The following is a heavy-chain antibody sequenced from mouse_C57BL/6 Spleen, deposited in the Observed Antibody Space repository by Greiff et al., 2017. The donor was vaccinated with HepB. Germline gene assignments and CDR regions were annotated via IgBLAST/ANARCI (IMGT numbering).Heavy chain of an antibody. Sequence: VQLQESGAELVRPGTSVKMSCKASGYTFTNYWIGWAKQRPGHGLEWIGDIYPGGGYTNYNEKFKGKATLTADKSSSTAYMQFSSLTSEDSAIYYCARRGLRGSFDYWGQGTTLTVSS. J-gene: IGHJ2*01. D-gene: IGHD2-2*01. CDR1: GYTFTNYW. V-gene: IGHV1-63*01. CDR2: IYPGGGYT. CDR3: ARRGLRGSFDY.